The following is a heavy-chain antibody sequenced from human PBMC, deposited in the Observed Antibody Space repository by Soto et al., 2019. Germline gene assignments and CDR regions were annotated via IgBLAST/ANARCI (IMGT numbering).Heavy chain of an antibody. CDR3: ARVGRIAAAGTWFDP. CDR1: AGSISGSF. D-gene: IGHD6-13*01. CDR2: IYYSGST. V-gene: IGHV4-59*01. J-gene: IGHJ5*02. Sequence: ETLSLTCAVSAGSISGSFWSWIRQSPGRELELIGYIYYSGSTYYNPSLKSRITISIDTSKNQFSLKMTSVTAADTAVYYCARVGRIAAAGTWFDPWGQGTPVTVS.